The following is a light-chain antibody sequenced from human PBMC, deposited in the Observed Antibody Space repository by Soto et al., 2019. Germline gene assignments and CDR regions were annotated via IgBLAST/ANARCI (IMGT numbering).Light chain of an antibody. V-gene: IGKV4-1*01. Sequence: DLVMTQSPDSLAMSLGESATINCKSSQSVLSNSNNKNYLAWFQQKPGHPPKLLIYWASTRESGVPDRFSGSGSATDFTLTISSLQAEDVAVYYCQQYHSDPITFGQGTRLEIK. CDR2: WAS. CDR1: QSVLSNSNNKNY. J-gene: IGKJ5*01. CDR3: QQYHSDPIT.